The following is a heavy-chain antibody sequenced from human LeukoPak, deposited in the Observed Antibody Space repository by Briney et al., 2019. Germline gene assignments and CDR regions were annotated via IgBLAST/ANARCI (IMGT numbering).Heavy chain of an antibody. CDR3: AREGGYCSGGSCYHDY. J-gene: IGHJ4*02. CDR1: GYTFTSYY. V-gene: IGHV1-46*01. CDR2: INPSGGST. Sequence: ASVKVSCKGSGYTFTSYYMHWVRQAPGQGLEWMGIINPSGGSTSYAQKFQGRVTMTRDTSTSTVYMELSSLRSEDTAVYYCAREGGYCSGGSCYHDYWGQGTLVTVSS. D-gene: IGHD2-15*01.